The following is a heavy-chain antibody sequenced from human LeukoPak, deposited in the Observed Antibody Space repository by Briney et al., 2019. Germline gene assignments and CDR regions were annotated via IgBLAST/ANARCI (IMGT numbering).Heavy chain of an antibody. Sequence: GGSLRLSCAASGFTFSSYAMHWVRQAPGKGLEWVAVISYDGSNKYYADSVKGRFTISRDNSKNTLYLQMNSLRAKDTAVYYCPTGIYDSSGYYDYWGQGTLVTVSS. J-gene: IGHJ4*02. D-gene: IGHD3-22*01. V-gene: IGHV3-30-3*01. CDR2: ISYDGSNK. CDR1: GFTFSSYA. CDR3: PTGIYDSSGYYDY.